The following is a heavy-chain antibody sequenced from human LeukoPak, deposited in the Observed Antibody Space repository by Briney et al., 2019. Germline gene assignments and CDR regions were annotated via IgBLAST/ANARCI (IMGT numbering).Heavy chain of an antibody. Sequence: GRSLRLSCAASGFTFDDYAMHWVRQAPGKGLEWVSGISWNSGSIGYADSVKGRFTISRDNAKDSLYLQMNILRAEDTALYYCAKGAAGTSALVYWYFDLWGRGTLVSVSS. V-gene: IGHV3-9*01. CDR1: GFTFDDYA. J-gene: IGHJ2*01. CDR3: AKGAAGTSALVYWYFDL. CDR2: ISWNSGSI. D-gene: IGHD6-13*01.